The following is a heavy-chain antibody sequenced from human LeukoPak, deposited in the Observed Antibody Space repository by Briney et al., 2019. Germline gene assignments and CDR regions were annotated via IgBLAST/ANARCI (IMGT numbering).Heavy chain of an antibody. Sequence: PSETLSLTCAVYGGSFSGYYWSWIRQPPGKGLEWIGEINHSGSTNYNPSLKSRVTISVDTSKNQFSLKLSSVTAADTAVYYCAGGYEETYYFDYWGQGTLVTVSS. D-gene: IGHD5-12*01. CDR1: GGSFSGYY. CDR2: INHSGST. V-gene: IGHV4-34*01. J-gene: IGHJ4*02. CDR3: AGGYEETYYFDY.